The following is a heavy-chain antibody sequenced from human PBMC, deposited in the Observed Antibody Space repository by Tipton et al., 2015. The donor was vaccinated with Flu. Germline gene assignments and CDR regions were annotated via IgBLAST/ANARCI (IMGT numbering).Heavy chain of an antibody. CDR1: GDSVSSNSAA. CDR2: TYYRSKWYN. V-gene: IGHV6-1*01. CDR3: ARDRSGTTVMGYYYYGMDV. J-gene: IGHJ6*02. D-gene: IGHD4-17*01. Sequence: LVKPTQTLSLTCAISGDSVSSNSAAWNWIRQSPSRGLEWLGRTYYRSKWYNDYAVSVKSRITINPDTSKNQFSLQLNSVTPEDTAVYYCARDRSGTTVMGYYYYGMDVWGQGTTVTVSS.